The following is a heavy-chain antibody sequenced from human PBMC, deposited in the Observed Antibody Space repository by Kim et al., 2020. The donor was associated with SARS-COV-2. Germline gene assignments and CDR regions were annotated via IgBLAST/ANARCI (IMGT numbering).Heavy chain of an antibody. CDR2: INPSGGST. Sequence: ASVKVSCKASGYTFTRYYMHWVRQAPGQGLEWMGIINPSGGSTSYAQKFQGRVTMTRDTSTSTVYMELSSLRSEDTAVYYCAREESSWELPRPGVDWFDPWGQGTLVTVSS. CDR1: GYTFTRYY. CDR3: AREESSWELPRPGVDWFDP. J-gene: IGHJ5*02. D-gene: IGHD1-26*01. V-gene: IGHV1-46*01.